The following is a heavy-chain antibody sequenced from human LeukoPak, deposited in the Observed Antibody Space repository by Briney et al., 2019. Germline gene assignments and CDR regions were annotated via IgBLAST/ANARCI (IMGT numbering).Heavy chain of an antibody. CDR1: GGSINGFF. D-gene: IGHD4-17*01. J-gene: IGHJ5*02. V-gene: IGHV4-4*07. Sequence: SETLSLTCTVSGGSINGFFWSWIRQAAGEGLEWIGRIHSSGMTNYNPSLKSRVTLSLDTSKNQFSLKLTSVTAADTAVYYCARDYGDYVGWFDPWGQGTLVTVSS. CDR2: IHSSGMT. CDR3: ARDYGDYVGWFDP.